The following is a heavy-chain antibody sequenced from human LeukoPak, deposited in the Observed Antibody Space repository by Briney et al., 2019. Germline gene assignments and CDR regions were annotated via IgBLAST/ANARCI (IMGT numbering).Heavy chain of an antibody. CDR1: GFTFRDYY. D-gene: IGHD5-12*01. Sequence: AAVRVSCKASGFTFRDYYVQWVRQVPGQGLKWVGWMYFNSCATGYAPKFQGRVTLTGDTSINTVYMELVSLGSDDTAMYYCAREGSSASGQDWYAFDIWGQETMVTVSS. CDR3: AREGSSASGQDWYAFDI. CDR2: MYFNSCAT. V-gene: IGHV1-2*02. J-gene: IGHJ3*02.